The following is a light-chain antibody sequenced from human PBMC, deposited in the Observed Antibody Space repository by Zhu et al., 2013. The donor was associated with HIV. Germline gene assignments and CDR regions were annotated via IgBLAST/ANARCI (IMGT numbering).Light chain of an antibody. CDR2: KAS. Sequence: DIQMTQSPSTLSASVGDRVTITCRASQSISSWLAWYQQKPGKAPKLLIYKASSLESGSHQGSAAVDLGQSTLSPSAACSLKIFATYYCQHYRGYPLTFGGGTKVEI. CDR3: QHYRGYPLT. J-gene: IGKJ4*01. V-gene: IGKV1-5*03. CDR1: QSISSW.